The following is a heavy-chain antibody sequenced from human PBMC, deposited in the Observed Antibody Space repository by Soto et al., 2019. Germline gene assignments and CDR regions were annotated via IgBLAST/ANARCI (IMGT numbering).Heavy chain of an antibody. J-gene: IGHJ5*02. V-gene: IGHV1-69*01. CDR3: ARGASKSTGWYILFDP. CDR2: IIPKFGTT. D-gene: IGHD6-19*01. Sequence: QVQLVKSGAAVKKPGSSVKVSCKVSGGTFSTYPIHWVRQAPGQGLEFMGGIIPKFGTTNDAQKFRGTVTITADESTSTAYMELNNLRSEDTAVYYCARGASKSTGWYILFDPWGQRTLVTVSS. CDR1: GGTFSTYP.